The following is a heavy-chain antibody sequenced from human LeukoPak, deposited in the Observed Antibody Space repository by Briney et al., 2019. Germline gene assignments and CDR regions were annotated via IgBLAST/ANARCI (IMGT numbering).Heavy chain of an antibody. D-gene: IGHD3-10*01. CDR3: ATNMVRGANWLDP. CDR1: GGSIYSSDYY. J-gene: IGHJ5*02. Sequence: PSETLSLSCTVSGGSIYSSDYYWGWIRQPPGKGLEWIGSIDHSGSTYYNASLKSRVTISIDTSRKQFSLGVYSVTAADTAVYYCATNMVRGANWLDPWGQGTLVTVSS. V-gene: IGHV4-39*07. CDR2: IDHSGST.